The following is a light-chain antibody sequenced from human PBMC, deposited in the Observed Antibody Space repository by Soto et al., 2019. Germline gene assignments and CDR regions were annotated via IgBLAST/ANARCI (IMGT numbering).Light chain of an antibody. J-gene: IGLJ3*02. Sequence: SYVLSQPPSVSVAPGQAAKLTCAGNNIGSKTVHWFQQKPGQAPVLVVHDDSARPSGIPERFSGSNSGNMATLTISRGEAGDEADYYCQVWDAISDHVVFGGGTKLTVL. CDR3: QVWDAISDHVV. CDR2: DDS. V-gene: IGLV3-21*02. CDR1: NIGSKT.